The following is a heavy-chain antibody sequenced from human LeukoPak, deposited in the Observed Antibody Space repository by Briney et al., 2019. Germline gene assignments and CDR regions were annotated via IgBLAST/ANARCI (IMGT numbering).Heavy chain of an antibody. CDR1: GYTFTSYD. V-gene: IGHV1-8*03. D-gene: IGHD3-22*01. CDR2: MNPNSGNT. Sequence: ASVKVSCKASGYTFTSYDINWVRQATGQGLEWMGWMNPNSGNTGYAQEFQGRVTITRDTSASTAYMELSSLRSEDMAVYYCARGPYYYDSSGYFLDYWGQGTLVTVSS. CDR3: ARGPYYYDSSGYFLDY. J-gene: IGHJ4*02.